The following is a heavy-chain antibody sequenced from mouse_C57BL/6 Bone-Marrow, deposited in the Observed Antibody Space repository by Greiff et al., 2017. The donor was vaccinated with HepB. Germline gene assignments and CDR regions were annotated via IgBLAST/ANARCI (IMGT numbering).Heavy chain of an antibody. V-gene: IGHV1-63*01. D-gene: IGHD3-1*01. CDR2: IYPGGGYT. CDR3: ARSGLFWYFDV. CDR1: GYTFTNYW. J-gene: IGHJ1*03. Sequence: QVQLKESGAELVRPGPSVKMSCKASGYTFTNYWIGWAKQRPGHGLEWIGDIYPGGGYTNYNEKFKGKATLTADKSSSTAYMQFSSLTSEDSAIYYCARSGLFWYFDVWGTGTTVTVSS.